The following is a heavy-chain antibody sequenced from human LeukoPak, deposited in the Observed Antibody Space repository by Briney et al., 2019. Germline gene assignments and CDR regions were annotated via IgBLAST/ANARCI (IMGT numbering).Heavy chain of an antibody. CDR2: ISGYVNN. Sequence: SGPTLMKSTETPTLTFTCYGMSLSPTAAAVGWIRQPPIKALGWLTLISGYVNNRYSTSLDNSITIAKDTSKNQLVLKMTDMDPGDTATYYCAHEGRWLKLSPWGQGTLVTVSS. D-gene: IGHD5-24*01. CDR1: GMSLSPTAAA. CDR3: AHEGRWLKLSP. J-gene: IGHJ4*02. V-gene: IGHV2-5*01.